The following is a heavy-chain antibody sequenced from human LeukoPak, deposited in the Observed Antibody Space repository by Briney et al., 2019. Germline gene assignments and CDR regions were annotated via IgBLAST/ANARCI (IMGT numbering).Heavy chain of an antibody. CDR3: ARQGDSSGYYYYYYYYGMDV. Sequence: SETLSLTCTVSGGSISSSSYYWGWIRQPPGKGLEWIGSIYYSGSTYYNPSLKSRVTISVDTSKNQISLKLSSVTAADTAVYYCARQGDSSGYYYYYYYYGMDVWGQGTTVTVSS. CDR2: IYYSGST. V-gene: IGHV4-39*01. CDR1: GGSISSSSYY. J-gene: IGHJ6*02. D-gene: IGHD3-22*01.